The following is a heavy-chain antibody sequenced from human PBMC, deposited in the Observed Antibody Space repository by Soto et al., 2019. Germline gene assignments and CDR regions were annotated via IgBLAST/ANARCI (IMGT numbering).Heavy chain of an antibody. CDR2: IFPLTDIP. CDR1: GGTFRNYP. V-gene: IGHV1-69*02. Sequence: QVQLVQSGTEVKKPVSSVKVSCKASGGTFRNYPINWVRQAPGQGLEWMGSIFPLTDIPDYAQNFQARLTITADKSPSTAYMELSSLTSDDTAMYFCARGPLVVLNYFESWGQGTLVTVSS. J-gene: IGHJ4*02. CDR3: ARGPLVVLNYFES.